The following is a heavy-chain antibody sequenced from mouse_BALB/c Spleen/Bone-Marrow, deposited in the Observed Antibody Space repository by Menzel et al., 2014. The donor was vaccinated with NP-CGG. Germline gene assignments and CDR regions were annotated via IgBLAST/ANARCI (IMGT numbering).Heavy chain of an antibody. V-gene: IGHV14-4*02. CDR2: IDPENGDT. CDR3: NADTRAMDY. J-gene: IGHJ4*01. CDR1: GFNIKDFY. Sequence: EVQLQQSGAELVRSGASVKLSCTGSGFNIKDFYMHWVKQRPEQGLEWIGWIDPENGDTEYAPKFQGKATLTADTSSNTAYLQLNSLTSEDPAVYYCNADTRAMDYWGQGTSVTVSS.